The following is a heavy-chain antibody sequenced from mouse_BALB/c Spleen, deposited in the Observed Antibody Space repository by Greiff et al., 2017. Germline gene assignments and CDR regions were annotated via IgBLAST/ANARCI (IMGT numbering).Heavy chain of an antibody. CDR2: ISSGGST. Sequence: EVQRVESGGGLVKPGGSLKLSCAASGFTFSSYAMSWVRQTPEKRLEWVASISSGGSTYYPDSVKGRFTISRDNARNILYLQMSSLRSEDTAMYYCAREGGNYVRYYAMDYWGQGTSVTVSS. CDR1: GFTFSSYA. CDR3: AREGGNYVRYYAMDY. D-gene: IGHD2-1*01. J-gene: IGHJ4*01. V-gene: IGHV5-6-5*01.